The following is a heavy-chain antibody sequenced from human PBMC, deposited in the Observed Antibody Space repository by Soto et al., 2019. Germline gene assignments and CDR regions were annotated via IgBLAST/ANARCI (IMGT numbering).Heavy chain of an antibody. CDR2: ISDSGHNV. V-gene: IGHV3-23*01. CDR3: AKQFVDV. Sequence: GGSLRLSCAASGFPFSKFAMNWVRLPPGKGLEWVSGISDSGHNVVYAESVRGRFTISRDNSKNILYLQMDRLTVDDSAVYFCAKQFVDVWGQGTTVTVSS. CDR1: GFPFSKFA. J-gene: IGHJ6*02.